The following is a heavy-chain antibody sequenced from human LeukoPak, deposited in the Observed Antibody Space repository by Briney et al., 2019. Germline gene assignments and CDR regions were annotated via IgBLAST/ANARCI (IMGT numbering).Heavy chain of an antibody. CDR1: TFTFSSYA. D-gene: IGHD2-15*01. Sequence: GGSVTLSCSASTFTFSSYAMHWDRPAQGKGLEYVSAIISNGANTNYADSVKGRFTISRDNSKNTLYLQISSLRAEDTAVYYCVKVKYCSGGSCYGSYGMDVWGKGTTVTVSS. CDR3: VKVKYCSGGSCYGSYGMDV. V-gene: IGHV3-64D*06. CDR2: IISNGANT. J-gene: IGHJ6*04.